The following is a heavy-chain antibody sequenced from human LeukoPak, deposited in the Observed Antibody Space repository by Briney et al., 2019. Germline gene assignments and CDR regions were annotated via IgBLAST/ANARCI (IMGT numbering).Heavy chain of an antibody. V-gene: IGHV3-23*01. CDR2: IFGSGGSP. CDR3: GKTTVGYSSGQKPAWPVDY. Sequence: GGSLRLSCEASGFSFGSHAMYWVRQAPGKGLEWVAGIFGSGGSPHYADPVKGRFTISRDNSRNTVYLQINSLRAEDTAVYYCGKTTVGYSSGQKPAWPVDYWGQGTLVTVSS. J-gene: IGHJ4*02. CDR1: GFSFGSHA. D-gene: IGHD5-18*01.